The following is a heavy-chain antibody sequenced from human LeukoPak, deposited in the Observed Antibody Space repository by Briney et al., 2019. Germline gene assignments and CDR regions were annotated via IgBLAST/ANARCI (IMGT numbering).Heavy chain of an antibody. J-gene: IGHJ3*02. CDR2: IYHSGST. CDR3: ASGYVVVAATAFDI. V-gene: IGHV4-38-2*02. D-gene: IGHD2-15*01. Sequence: SETLSLTCTVSGYSISSGYYWGWIRQPPGKGLEWIGSIYHSGSTYYNPSLKSRVTISVDTSKNQFSLKLSSVTAADTAVYYCASGYVVVAATAFDIWGQGTMVTVSS. CDR1: GYSISSGYY.